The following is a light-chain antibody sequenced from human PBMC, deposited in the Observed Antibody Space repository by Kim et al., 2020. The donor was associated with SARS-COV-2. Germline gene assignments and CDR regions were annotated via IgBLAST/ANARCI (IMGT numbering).Light chain of an antibody. CDR3: SSYTSSDTLRYV. Sequence: QSALTQPASVSGSPGQSITISCTGTSSDVGDYNSVSWYQQHPGKAPKLMIFDVSHRPSGISNRFSGSKSGNTASLTISGLQAEDEADYYCSSYTSSDTLRYVFGTGTKLTVL. CDR1: SSDVGDYNS. CDR2: DVS. V-gene: IGLV2-14*03. J-gene: IGLJ1*01.